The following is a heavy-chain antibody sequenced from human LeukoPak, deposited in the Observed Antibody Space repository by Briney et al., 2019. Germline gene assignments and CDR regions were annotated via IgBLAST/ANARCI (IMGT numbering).Heavy chain of an antibody. D-gene: IGHD5-18*01. V-gene: IGHV3-23*01. CDR1: GFTFSSYA. Sequence: PGGSLRLSCAASGFTFSSYAMSWVRQAPGKGLEWVSGIRGSGGSTYYTDSVKGRFTISRDNSKNTLYLQMNSLRAEDTAVYYCAKDRDSDGCVTSCDYWGQGTLVTASS. CDR2: IRGSGGST. J-gene: IGHJ4*02. CDR3: AKDRDSDGCVTSCDY.